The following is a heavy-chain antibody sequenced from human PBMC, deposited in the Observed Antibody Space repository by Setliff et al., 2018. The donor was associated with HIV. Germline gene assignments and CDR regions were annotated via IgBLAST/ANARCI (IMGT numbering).Heavy chain of an antibody. D-gene: IGHD3-22*01. V-gene: IGHV4-4*07. CDR3: ARLTPYPNYYDSSGYFDC. J-gene: IGHJ4*02. CDR1: GGSTFY. Sequence: LSLTCTVFGGSTFYWSWIRQPAGKGLEWIGHIDTSGSTTYSPSLKSRVTISKDTSKNQFSLKLSSVTAADTAVYYCARLTPYPNYYDSSGYFDCWGQGTLVTVSS. CDR2: IDTSGST.